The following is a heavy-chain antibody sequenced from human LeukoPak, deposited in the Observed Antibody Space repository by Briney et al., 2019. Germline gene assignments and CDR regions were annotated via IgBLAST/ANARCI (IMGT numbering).Heavy chain of an antibody. D-gene: IGHD1-26*01. Sequence: HTGGSLRLSCAASGFTFSSYAMHWVRQAPGKGLEWVAVISYDGSSKYYADSVKGRFTISRDNSKNTLYLQMNSLRAEDTAVYYCARDGVGATTLDYWGQGTLVTVSS. J-gene: IGHJ4*02. CDR2: ISYDGSSK. CDR1: GFTFSSYA. V-gene: IGHV3-30-3*01. CDR3: ARDGVGATTLDY.